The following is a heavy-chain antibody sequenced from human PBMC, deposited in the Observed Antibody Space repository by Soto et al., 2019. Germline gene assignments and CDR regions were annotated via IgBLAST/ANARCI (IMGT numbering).Heavy chain of an antibody. Sequence: ASVKVSCKASGYTFTGYYMHWVRQAPGQGLEWMGWINPNSGGTNYAQKFQGRVTMTRDTSISTAYMELSRLRSDDTAGYYCARVEGDYSNPGPTNWFDPWGQGTLVTVSS. CDR2: INPNSGGT. J-gene: IGHJ5*02. V-gene: IGHV1-2*02. D-gene: IGHD4-4*01. CDR1: GYTFTGYY. CDR3: ARVEGDYSNPGPTNWFDP.